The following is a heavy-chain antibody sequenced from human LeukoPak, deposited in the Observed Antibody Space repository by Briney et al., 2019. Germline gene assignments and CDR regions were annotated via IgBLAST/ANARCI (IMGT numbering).Heavy chain of an antibody. J-gene: IGHJ3*02. CDR1: GGSISSSSYY. Sequence: SETLSLTCTVSGGSISSSSYYWGWIRQPPGKGLEWIGSIYYSGSTYYNPSLKSRVTISVDTSKNQFSLKLSSVTAADTAVYYCARQVGATRRSGAFDIWGQGTMVTVSS. V-gene: IGHV4-39*01. D-gene: IGHD1-26*01. CDR2: IYYSGST. CDR3: ARQVGATRRSGAFDI.